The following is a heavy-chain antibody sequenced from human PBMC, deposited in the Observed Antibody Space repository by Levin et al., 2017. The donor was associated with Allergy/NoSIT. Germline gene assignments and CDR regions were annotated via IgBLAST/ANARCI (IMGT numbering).Heavy chain of an antibody. Sequence: GESLKISCTVSGFTFSSYDMAWVRQAPGKGLGRVSVMSVSGNIIHYADSVRGRFTISRDNSKNTLYLQMNSLRVEDTAIYYCVRDRLVCHTSSCSRMDVWGQGTKVTVSS. V-gene: IGHV3-23*01. J-gene: IGHJ6*02. D-gene: IGHD2-2*01. CDR3: VRDRLVCHTSSCSRMDV. CDR2: MSVSGNII. CDR1: GFTFSSYD.